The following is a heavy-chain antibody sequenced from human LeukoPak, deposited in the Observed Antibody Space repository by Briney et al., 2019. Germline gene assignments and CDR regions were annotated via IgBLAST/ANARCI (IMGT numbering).Heavy chain of an antibody. Sequence: PGGSLRLSCAASGFTFSSYGMHWVRQAPGKGLEWVAVIWYDGSNKYYADSVKGRFTISRDNSKNTLYLQMNSLRAEDTAVYYCARDRTYQLLHGFDPWGQGTLVTVSS. CDR2: IWYDGSNK. CDR1: GFTFSSYG. D-gene: IGHD2-2*01. V-gene: IGHV3-33*01. J-gene: IGHJ5*02. CDR3: ARDRTYQLLHGFDP.